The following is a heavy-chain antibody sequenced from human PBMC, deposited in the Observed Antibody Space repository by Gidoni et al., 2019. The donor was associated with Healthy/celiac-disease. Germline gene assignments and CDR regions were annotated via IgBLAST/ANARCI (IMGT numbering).Heavy chain of an antibody. CDR1: GFPFSDYY. J-gene: IGHJ6*02. CDR3: AREDRTAGHYYYYGMDV. Sequence: QVQLVESGGGLVKPGGSLRLSCSASGFPFSDYYMSWIRQAPGKGLEWVSYISSSGSTIYYADSVKGRFTISRDNAKNSLYLQMNSLRAEDTAGYYCAREDRTAGHYYYYGMDVWGQGTTVTVSS. CDR2: ISSSGSTI. D-gene: IGHD6-13*01. V-gene: IGHV3-11*01.